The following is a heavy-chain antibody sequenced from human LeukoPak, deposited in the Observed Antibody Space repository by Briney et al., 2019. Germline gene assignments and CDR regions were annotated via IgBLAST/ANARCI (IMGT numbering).Heavy chain of an antibody. J-gene: IGHJ5*02. CDR2: ISGSGGST. D-gene: IGHD6-13*01. Sequence: GGSLRLSCAASGFTFSSYAMSWVRQAPGKGLEWVSAISGSGGSTYYADSVKGRFTISRDNSKNTLYLQMNSLRAEDTAVYYCAMGIAAAASRSENWFDPWGQRTLVTVSS. V-gene: IGHV3-23*01. CDR1: GFTFSSYA. CDR3: AMGIAAAASRSENWFDP.